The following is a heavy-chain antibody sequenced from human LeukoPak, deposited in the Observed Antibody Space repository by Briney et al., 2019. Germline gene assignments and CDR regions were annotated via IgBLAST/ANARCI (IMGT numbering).Heavy chain of an antibody. CDR3: ARGSGSFGASGFDY. V-gene: IGHV3-64*01. CDR1: GFTFSSYA. D-gene: IGHD1-26*01. CDR2: ISSNGGST. J-gene: IGHJ4*02. Sequence: GGSLRLSCAASGFTFSSYAMHWVRQAPGKGLEYVSAISSNGGSTYYANSVKGRFTISRDNSKNTLYLKMGSLTAEDMAVYYAARGSGSFGASGFDYWGQGTLVTVSS.